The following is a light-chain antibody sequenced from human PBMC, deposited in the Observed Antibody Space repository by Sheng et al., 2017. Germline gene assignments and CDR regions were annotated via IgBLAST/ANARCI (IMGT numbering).Light chain of an antibody. J-gene: IGLJ1*01. CDR2: DVS. CDR3: SSFTSSSTL. CDR1: SSDIGAYNY. Sequence: QSALTQPASVSASPGQSITISCAGTSSDIGAYNYVSWYQQHPGKAPKLIIYDVSNRPSGVSTRFSGSKSGNTASLTISGLQADDEADYYCSSFTSSSTLFGTGTKVTVL. V-gene: IGLV2-14*03.